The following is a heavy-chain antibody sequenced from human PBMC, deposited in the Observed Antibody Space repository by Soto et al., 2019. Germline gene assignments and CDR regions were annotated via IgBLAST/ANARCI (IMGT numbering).Heavy chain of an antibody. Sequence: EVQVVESGGGLIQPGGSLRLSCVVSGFTVSSTNYMSWVRQAPAKGLEWVSVIYSGGTTFYADSDKGRFTLSRDNSKNTLSRQMNSLIAEDTAVYYCHGYGYWGQGTLVTVSS. D-gene: IGHD5-12*01. CDR3: HGYGY. J-gene: IGHJ4*02. CDR1: GFTVSSTNY. CDR2: IYSGGTT. V-gene: IGHV3-53*01.